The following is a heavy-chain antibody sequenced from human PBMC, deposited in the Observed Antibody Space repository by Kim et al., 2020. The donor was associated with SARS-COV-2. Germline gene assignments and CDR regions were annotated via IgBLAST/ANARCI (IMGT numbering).Heavy chain of an antibody. J-gene: IGHJ6*02. D-gene: IGHD2-15*01. V-gene: IGHV3-15*01. CDR1: GFTFSNAY. CDR2: IKSKTDGGTT. CDR3: TRFCGGGGCYPYYYGMDV. Sequence: GGSLRLSCAASGFTFSNAYMSWVRQAPGKGMEWVGRIKSKTDGGTTDYAAPVKGRFTISRDDSKNTLYLQMNSLRTEDTAFYYCTRFCGGGGCYPYYYGMDVWGQGTTVTVSS.